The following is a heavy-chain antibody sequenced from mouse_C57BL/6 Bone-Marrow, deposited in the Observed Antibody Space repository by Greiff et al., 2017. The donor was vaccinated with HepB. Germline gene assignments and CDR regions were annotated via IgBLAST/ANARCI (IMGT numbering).Heavy chain of an antibody. V-gene: IGHV1-64*01. J-gene: IGHJ2*01. CDR3: ARSDYYFDY. CDR2: IHPNSGST. Sequence: VQLQQPGAELVKPGASVKLSCKASGYTFTSYWMHWVKQRPGQGLEWIGMIHPNSGSTNYNEKFKGKATLTADKSSSTAYMQFSSLTSEDSAIYYCARSDYYFDYWGQGTTLTVSS. D-gene: IGHD2-4*01. CDR1: GYTFTSYW.